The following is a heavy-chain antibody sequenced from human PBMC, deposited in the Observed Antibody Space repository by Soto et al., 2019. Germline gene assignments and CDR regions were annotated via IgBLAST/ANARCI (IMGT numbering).Heavy chain of an antibody. D-gene: IGHD1-1*01. J-gene: IGHJ5*02. CDR1: GDSISGFY. Sequence: PSEILSLTCTVSGDSISGFYWSWIRKSAGKGLESIGRIYATGTTNYKPTLKSRVMMSVDTSKKQFSLKLRSVTAANTSVYYCVRNGTKTLRDWFDTWGQGISATVS. V-gene: IGHV4-4*07. CDR3: VRNGTKTLRDWFDT. CDR2: IYATGTT.